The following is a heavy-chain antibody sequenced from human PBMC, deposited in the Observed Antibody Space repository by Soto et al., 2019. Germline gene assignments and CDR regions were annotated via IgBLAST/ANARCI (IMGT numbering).Heavy chain of an antibody. D-gene: IGHD1-7*01. CDR3: AGTTSHYWYYMDV. Sequence: QTLTLTCAISGDSVSSNNAAWNWVRQSPSRGLEWLGRTYYRSRWYNDYAVSVKSRITVNPDTSKNQFSLQLTSVTPEDTAVYYCAGTTSHYWYYMDVWGKGTTVTVSS. V-gene: IGHV6-1*01. CDR1: GDSVSSNNAA. CDR2: TYYRSRWYN. J-gene: IGHJ6*03.